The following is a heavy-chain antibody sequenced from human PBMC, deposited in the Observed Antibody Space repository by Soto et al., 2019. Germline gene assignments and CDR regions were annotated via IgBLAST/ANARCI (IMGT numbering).Heavy chain of an antibody. Sequence: KTSETLSLTCAVSGGSISGGGYYWSWIRQHQGQGVEWIGYIYYSGSTYYNPFLKGPVTISVDTSKNQFSLRLTSVTAADTAVYYCARVPYYDSSGKHAAFDFDYWGQGTLVTVSS. CDR1: GGSISGGGYY. CDR2: IYYSGST. V-gene: IGHV4-31*11. J-gene: IGHJ4*02. CDR3: ARVPYYDSSGKHAAFDFDY. D-gene: IGHD3-22*01.